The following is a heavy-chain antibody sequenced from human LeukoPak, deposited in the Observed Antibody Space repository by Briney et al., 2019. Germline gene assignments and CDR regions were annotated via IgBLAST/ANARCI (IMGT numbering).Heavy chain of an antibody. CDR1: GGSISSYY. V-gene: IGHV4-59*12. D-gene: IGHD3-3*01. CDR3: ARDPWSGYHDY. Sequence: SETLSLTCTVSGGSISSYYWSWIRQPPGKGLEWIGYNYYSGSTNYNPSLKSRVTMSVDTSKNQFSLKLSSVTAADTAVYYCARDPWSGYHDYWGQGTLVTVSS. J-gene: IGHJ4*02. CDR2: NYYSGST.